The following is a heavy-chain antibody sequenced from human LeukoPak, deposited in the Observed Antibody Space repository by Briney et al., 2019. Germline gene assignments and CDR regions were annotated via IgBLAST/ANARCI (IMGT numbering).Heavy chain of an antibody. CDR1: GFTFSSYA. J-gene: IGHJ3*01. CDR2: ISYDGSNK. CDR3: ARATILYGAFDAFDL. V-gene: IGHV3-30-3*01. D-gene: IGHD4-17*01. Sequence: GRSLRLSCAASGFTFSSYAMHWVRQAPGKGLEGVAVISYDGSNKYYADSVKGRFSISRDNSKNTLYLQMNSMRAEDTAVYYCARATILYGAFDAFDLWGQGTMVTVSS.